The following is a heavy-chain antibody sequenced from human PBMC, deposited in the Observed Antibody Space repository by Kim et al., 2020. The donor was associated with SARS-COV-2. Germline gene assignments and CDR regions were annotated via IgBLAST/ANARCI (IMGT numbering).Heavy chain of an antibody. J-gene: IGHJ3*02. CDR2: ISWDGGNT. V-gene: IGHV3-43*01. CDR3: AKGERGVFVI. Sequence: GGSLRRSCAASGFTFADYTMHWVRQAPGKGLEWVSIISWDGGNTYYEDFVKGRFTISKDNSKKSLYLKMNSLRNEDTALYYCAKGERGVFVIWGEGTMVTVSS. D-gene: IGHD2-21*01. CDR1: GFTFADYT.